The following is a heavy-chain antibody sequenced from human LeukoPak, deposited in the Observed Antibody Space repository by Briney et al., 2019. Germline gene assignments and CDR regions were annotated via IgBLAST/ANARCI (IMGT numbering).Heavy chain of an antibody. J-gene: IGHJ4*02. CDR3: ARDYAYFDY. CDR2: ISYDGSNK. CDR1: GFTFSSYA. Sequence: GGSLRLSCAASGFTFSSYAMHWVRQAPGKGLEWVAVISYDGSNKYYADPVKGRFTISRDNSKNTLYLQMNSLRAEDTAVYYCARDYAYFDYWGQGTLVTVSS. D-gene: IGHD3-16*01. V-gene: IGHV3-30-3*01.